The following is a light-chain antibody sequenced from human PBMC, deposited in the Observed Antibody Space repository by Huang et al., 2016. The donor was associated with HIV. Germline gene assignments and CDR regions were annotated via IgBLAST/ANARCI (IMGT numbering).Light chain of an antibody. V-gene: IGKV1-39*01. Sequence: DIQMTQSPSSLSASIGDRVTITCRSGQSVGDFLNWYQQKPGKAPRRLIYATSNLQSGVPARFSGSGSVSTFTLTINSLQREDFATYYCQQSYSAPYTFGQGTKLDIK. CDR2: ATS. J-gene: IGKJ2*01. CDR3: QQSYSAPYT. CDR1: QSVGDF.